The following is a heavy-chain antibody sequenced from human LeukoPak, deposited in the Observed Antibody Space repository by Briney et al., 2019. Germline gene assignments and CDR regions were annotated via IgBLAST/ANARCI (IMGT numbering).Heavy chain of an antibody. CDR2: INPNSGGS. J-gene: IGHJ6*03. V-gene: IGHV1-2*06. Sequence: ASVRVSCKASGYTFTDSYMHWVRQAPGQGLEWMGRINPNSGGSYYAQNFQDRVTMTRDTSISTAYMELTRLRSDDTAVYYCARDLRDYYYYMDVWGKGTTVTVSS. CDR3: ARDLRDYYYYMDV. CDR1: GYTFTDSY.